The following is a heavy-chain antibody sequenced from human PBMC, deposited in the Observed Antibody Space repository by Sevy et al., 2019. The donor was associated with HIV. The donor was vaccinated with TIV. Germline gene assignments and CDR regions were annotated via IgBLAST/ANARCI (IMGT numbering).Heavy chain of an antibody. D-gene: IGHD2-21*01. CDR1: RFNFSNYA. J-gene: IGHJ4*02. Sequence: GGSLRLSCAASRFNFSNYAMHWVRQAPGKGLEWVALILYDGSNEHYANSVKGRFTISRDNSQNTVYLQMNSLRPEDTAVYYCARDRLLSLLDFWGQGTLVTVSS. CDR3: ARDRLLSLLDF. V-gene: IGHV3-30*04. CDR2: ILYDGSNE.